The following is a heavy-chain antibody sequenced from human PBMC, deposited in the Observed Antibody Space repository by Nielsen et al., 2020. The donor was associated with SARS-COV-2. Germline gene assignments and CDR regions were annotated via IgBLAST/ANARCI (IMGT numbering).Heavy chain of an antibody. CDR3: ATTPSGSYYEGWFDP. D-gene: IGHD1-26*01. V-gene: IGHV3-20*04. CDR1: AFTFSTYN. CDR2: INWNGGST. Sequence: GESLKISCAASAFTFSTYNINWVRQAPGKGLEWVSGINWNGGSTGYADSVKGRFTISRDNAKNSLYLQMNSLRAEDTALYYCATTPSGSYYEGWFDPWGQGTLVTVSS. J-gene: IGHJ5*02.